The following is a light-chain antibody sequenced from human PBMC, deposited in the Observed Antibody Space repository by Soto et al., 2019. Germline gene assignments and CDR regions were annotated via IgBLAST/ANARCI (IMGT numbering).Light chain of an antibody. Sequence: DFQLTQSPSTLSASIGDRVTITCRASQNIRTRLAWFQQKPGKAPKLLISDASSLESGVPQRFSGSGSGTEFTITISTLQTDDFSTYYCQQYHTCWTCGQGTAVE. V-gene: IGKV1-5*01. CDR2: DAS. CDR3: QQYHTCWT. CDR1: QNIRTR. J-gene: IGKJ1*01.